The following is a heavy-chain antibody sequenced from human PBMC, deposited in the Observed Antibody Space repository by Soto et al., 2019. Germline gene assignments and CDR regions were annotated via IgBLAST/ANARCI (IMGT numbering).Heavy chain of an antibody. D-gene: IGHD3-22*01. CDR2: ISGSADST. CDR3: TTDSYSTMIVVRFDY. CDR1: GFTFSSYA. Sequence: GGSLRLSCAASGFTFSSYAMSWVRQAPGKGLEWVSAISGSADSTSYADSVKGRFTISRDNSKNTLYLQMNSLKTEDTGIYYCTTDSYSTMIVVRFDYWGHGTLVTVSS. J-gene: IGHJ4*01. V-gene: IGHV3-23*01.